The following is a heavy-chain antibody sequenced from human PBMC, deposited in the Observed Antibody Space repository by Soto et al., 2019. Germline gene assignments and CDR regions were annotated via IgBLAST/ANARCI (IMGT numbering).Heavy chain of an antibody. V-gene: IGHV1-46*01. CDR2: INPSGGST. CDR3: AKGSASVRPYYFDS. D-gene: IGHD6-6*01. Sequence: ASVKVSCKASGYTFTSYYMHWVRQAPGQGLEWMGIINPSGGSTSYAQKFQGRFTISRDNAKNTLYLQMNGLRVEDTGTYHCAKGSASVRPYYFDSWGQGSLVTVSS. J-gene: IGHJ4*02. CDR1: GYTFTSYY.